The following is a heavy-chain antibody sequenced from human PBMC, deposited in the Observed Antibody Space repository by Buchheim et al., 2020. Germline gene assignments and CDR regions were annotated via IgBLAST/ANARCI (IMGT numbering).Heavy chain of an antibody. CDR3: ARDPNGSFDY. CDR1: GFTFSRFA. D-gene: IGHD1-26*01. CDR2: ITGGGVTT. V-gene: IGHV3-23*01. Sequence: EVQLLESGGGLVQPGGSLRLSCAAYGFTFSRFAMSWIRQAPGKGLEWVSTITGGGVTTNYADSAKGRFTISRDNSKNMLYLQMSNLRAEDTALYYCARDPNGSFDYWGQGTL. J-gene: IGHJ4*02.